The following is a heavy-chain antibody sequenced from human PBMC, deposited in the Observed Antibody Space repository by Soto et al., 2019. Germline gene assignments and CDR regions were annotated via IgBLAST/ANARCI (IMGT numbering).Heavy chain of an antibody. V-gene: IGHV3-30*03. Sequence: GGTLRLSCAASGFTFSSYGMHWVRQAPGKGLEWVAVISYDGSNKYYADSVKGRFTISRDDAKNSLYLQMNSLRPEDTALYFCTRDIFRTITTVDFWGQGTLVTVSS. J-gene: IGHJ4*02. CDR2: ISYDGSNK. CDR1: GFTFSSYG. D-gene: IGHD4-4*01. CDR3: TRDIFRTITTVDF.